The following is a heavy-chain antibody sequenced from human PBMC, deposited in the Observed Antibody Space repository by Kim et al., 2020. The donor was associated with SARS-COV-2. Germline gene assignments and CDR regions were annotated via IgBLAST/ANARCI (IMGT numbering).Heavy chain of an antibody. Sequence: AQKFQGRVTMTRDTSTSTVYMELSSLRSEDTAVYYCARGVDYGSGSYLDYWGQGTLVTVSS. J-gene: IGHJ4*02. CDR3: ARGVDYGSGSYLDY. D-gene: IGHD3-10*01. V-gene: IGHV1-46*01.